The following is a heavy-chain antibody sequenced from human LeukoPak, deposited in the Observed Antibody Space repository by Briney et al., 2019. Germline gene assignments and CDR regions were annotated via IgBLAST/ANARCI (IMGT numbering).Heavy chain of an antibody. Sequence: GRSLRLSCTASGFTFGDYAMSWVRQAPGKGLEWVGFIRSKAYGGTTEYAASVKGRFTISRDDSKSIAYLQMNSLKTEDTAVYYCTRGYFDWTVAFDYWGQGTLVTVSS. V-gene: IGHV3-49*04. J-gene: IGHJ4*02. CDR1: GFTFGDYA. D-gene: IGHD3-9*01. CDR2: IRSKAYGGTT. CDR3: TRGYFDWTVAFDY.